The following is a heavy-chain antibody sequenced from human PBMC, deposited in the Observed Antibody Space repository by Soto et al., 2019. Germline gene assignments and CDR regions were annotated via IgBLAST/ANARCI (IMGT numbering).Heavy chain of an antibody. CDR1: GGSISSSSYY. CDR2: IYYSGST. J-gene: IGHJ4*02. D-gene: IGHD3-22*01. Sequence: PSETLSLTCTVSGGSISSSSYYWGWIRQPPGKGLEWIGSIYYSGSTYYNPSLKSRVTISVDTSKNQFSLKLSSVTAADTAVYYCARLYDSSGYYEDYWGQGTLVTVYS. CDR3: ARLYDSSGYYEDY. V-gene: IGHV4-39*01.